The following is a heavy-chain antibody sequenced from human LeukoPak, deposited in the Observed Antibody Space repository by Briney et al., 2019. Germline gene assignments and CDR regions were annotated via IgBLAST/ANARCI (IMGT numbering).Heavy chain of an antibody. D-gene: IGHD5-24*01. Sequence: RGSLRLSCAASVFTFNNYWMSWVRQAPGKGLEWVANIKQDGSEKYYVDSVKGRFTVSRDNAKNSLYLQMNSLRAEDTAVYYCARDADLGATITGAFDIWGQGTMVTVSS. CDR2: IKQDGSEK. CDR1: VFTFNNYW. CDR3: ARDADLGATITGAFDI. V-gene: IGHV3-7*01. J-gene: IGHJ3*02.